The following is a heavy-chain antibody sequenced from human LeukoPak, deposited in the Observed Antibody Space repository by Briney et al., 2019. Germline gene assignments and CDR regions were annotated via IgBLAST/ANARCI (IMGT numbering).Heavy chain of an antibody. V-gene: IGHV3-53*01. J-gene: IGHJ6*03. CDR3: ARNKLGISEKYMDV. CDR2: IYSGGNT. Sequence: PGGSLRLSCTVSGFTVSSNSWSWVRQAPGKGLEWVSFIYSGGNTHYSDSVKGRFTLSRDNSKNTLYLQMNSLRAEDTAIYYCARNKLGISEKYMDVWGKGTTVTISS. CDR1: GFTVSSNS. D-gene: IGHD7-27*01.